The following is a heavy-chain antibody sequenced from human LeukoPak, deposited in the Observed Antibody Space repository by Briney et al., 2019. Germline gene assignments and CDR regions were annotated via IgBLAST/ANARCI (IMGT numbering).Heavy chain of an antibody. J-gene: IGHJ5*02. Sequence: SETLSLTCAVYGGSFSGYYWSWIRQPPGKGLEWIGEINHSGSTNYNPSLKSRVTLSVDTSKNQFSLKLSSVTAADTAVYYCARGLGVVIRRFDPWGQGTLVTVSS. CDR2: INHSGST. V-gene: IGHV4-34*01. CDR3: ARGLGVVIRRFDP. CDR1: GGSFSGYY. D-gene: IGHD3-3*01.